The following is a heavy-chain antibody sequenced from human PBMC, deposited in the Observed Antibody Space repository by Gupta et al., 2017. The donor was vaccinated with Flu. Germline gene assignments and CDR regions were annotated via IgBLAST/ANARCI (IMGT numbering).Heavy chain of an antibody. J-gene: IGHJ4*02. D-gene: IGHD2-15*01. CDR3: TRAWDCSGGSCYSDY. Sequence: QAPGKGLEWVSSISSSSSYIYYADSVRGRFTISRDNAKNSLYLQMNSLRAEDTAVYYCTRAWDCSGGSCYSDYWGQGALVTVSS. V-gene: IGHV3-21*01. CDR2: ISSSSSYI.